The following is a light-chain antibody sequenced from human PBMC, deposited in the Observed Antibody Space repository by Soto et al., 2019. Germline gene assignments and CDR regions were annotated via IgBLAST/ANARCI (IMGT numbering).Light chain of an antibody. CDR3: SAYAGSSTRV. V-gene: IGLV2-8*01. J-gene: IGLJ1*01. CDR2: EVT. Sequence: QSVLAQPPSASGSPGQSVTISCTGTSSDVGDNYVSWYQQHLGKAPKLIIYEVTLRPSGVPDRFSGSKSGNTASLTVSGLQADDEADYYCSAYAGSSTRVFGTGTKLTVL. CDR1: SSDVGDNY.